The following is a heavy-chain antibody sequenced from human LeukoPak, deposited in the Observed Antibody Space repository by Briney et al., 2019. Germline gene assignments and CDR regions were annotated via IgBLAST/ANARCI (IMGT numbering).Heavy chain of an antibody. D-gene: IGHD3-22*01. J-gene: IGHJ4*02. CDR3: ARRDVSDSSGYYPLFAH. V-gene: IGHV3-23*01. CDR1: GFTFKSHW. CDR2: ITGGGIGT. Sequence: PGGSLRLSCAASGFTFKSHWMHWVRQAPGKGLEWVSGITGGGIGTYYADSVRGRFTISRDNSKNTLDLQMNTLRAEDTAVYYCARRDVSDSSGYYPLFAHWGQGTLVTVSS.